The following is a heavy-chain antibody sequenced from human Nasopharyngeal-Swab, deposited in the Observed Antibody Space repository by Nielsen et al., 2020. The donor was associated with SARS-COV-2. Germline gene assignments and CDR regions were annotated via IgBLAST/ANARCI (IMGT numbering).Heavy chain of an antibody. Sequence: ASVKVSCKASGYTFTGYYMHWVRQAPGQGLEWMGRINPNSGGTNYAQKFQGRVTMTRDTSISTAYMELSRLRSDDTAVYYYARDGKPITMVRGITPPGENWFDPWGQGTLVTVSS. CDR2: INPNSGGT. CDR1: GYTFTGYY. CDR3: ARDGKPITMVRGITPPGENWFDP. D-gene: IGHD3-10*01. J-gene: IGHJ5*02. V-gene: IGHV1-2*06.